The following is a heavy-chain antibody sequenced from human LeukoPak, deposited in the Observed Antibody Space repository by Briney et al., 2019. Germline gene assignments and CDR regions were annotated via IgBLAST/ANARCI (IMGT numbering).Heavy chain of an antibody. CDR2: IYYSGST. V-gene: IGHV4-59*12. CDR3: ARDVRYASGWSTPES. CDR1: GGSISSYY. Sequence: SETLSLTCTVSGGSISSYYWSWIRQPPGKGLEWIGYIYYSGSTNYNPSLKSRVSTSIDTSNNHFSLNLTSVTAADTALYFCARDVRYASGWSTPESWGQGTLVTVSS. J-gene: IGHJ5*02. D-gene: IGHD6-19*01.